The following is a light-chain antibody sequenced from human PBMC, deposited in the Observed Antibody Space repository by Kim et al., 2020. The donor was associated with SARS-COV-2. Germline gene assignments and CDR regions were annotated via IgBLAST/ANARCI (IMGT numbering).Light chain of an antibody. J-gene: IGLJ1*01. CDR3: SSYAGSHYFGV. V-gene: IGLV2-8*01. CDR1: SSDVGGYNY. Sequence: QSALTQPPSASGSPGQSVTISCTGTSSDVGGYNYVSWYQQHPGKAPKLMIYEVSKRPSGVPDRFSGSKSGNTASLTVSGLQAEDEADYYCSSYAGSHYFGVFGTGTKVTVL. CDR2: EVS.